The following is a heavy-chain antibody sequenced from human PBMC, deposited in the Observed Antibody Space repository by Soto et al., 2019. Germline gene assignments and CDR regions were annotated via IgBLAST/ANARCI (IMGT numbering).Heavy chain of an antibody. D-gene: IGHD4-4*01. CDR1: GFSFSSYE. CDR2: ISDRGESM. J-gene: IGHJ4*02. CDR3: ARRYYSGNSASGY. V-gene: IGHV3-48*03. Sequence: EVQLVESGGGLIQPGGSLRLSCEASGFSFSSYEMNWVRQAPGRGLEWLSYISDRGESMYYSDSVKGRFTISRDNTKSSLYLQMNRLRAEDTAVYYCARRYYSGNSASGYWGQGTLVTVSS.